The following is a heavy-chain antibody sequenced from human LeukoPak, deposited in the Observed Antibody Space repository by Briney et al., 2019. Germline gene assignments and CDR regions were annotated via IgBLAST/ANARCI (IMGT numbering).Heavy chain of an antibody. Sequence: ASVKVSCKASGHTFINYYMHWVRQAPGQGLEWMGIINPSGGSTSCGQKFQGRVTMTRDMSTSTFYVELSSLRFEDTAVYYCARGPHRRTYDRDNWFDPWGQGTLVTVSS. CDR3: ARGPHRRTYDRDNWFDP. CDR2: INPSGGST. CDR1: GHTFINYY. J-gene: IGHJ5*02. V-gene: IGHV1-46*01. D-gene: IGHD3-10*02.